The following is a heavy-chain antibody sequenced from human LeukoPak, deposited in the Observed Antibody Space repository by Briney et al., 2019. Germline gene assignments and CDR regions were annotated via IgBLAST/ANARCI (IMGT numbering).Heavy chain of an antibody. CDR2: ISSNGGST. CDR3: ARGGSDTAMAHDY. CDR1: GFTFSSYA. V-gene: IGHV3-64*04. D-gene: IGHD5-18*01. J-gene: IGHJ4*02. Sequence: GGSLRLSCSASGFTFSSYAMHWVRQAPGKGLEYVSAISSNGGSTYYADSVKGRFTISRDDAKNTLYLQVNSLRVEDTGVYFCARGGSDTAMAHDYWGQGILVTVSS.